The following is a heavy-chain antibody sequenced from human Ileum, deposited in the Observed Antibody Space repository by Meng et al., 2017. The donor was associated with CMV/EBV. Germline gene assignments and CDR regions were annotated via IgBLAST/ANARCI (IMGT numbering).Heavy chain of an antibody. V-gene: IGHV4-4*02. CDR1: GGSISRANW. J-gene: IGHJ4*02. Sequence: QLQLQESCPGLVKPSGTLSLTCAVSGGSISRANWWTWVRQTPGKGLEWIGEVYRGGNAMYNPSLQSRLTISVDDSTNQVSLRLRSVTAADTAMYYCTTGSAYSPPGQFHQWGQGTLVTVSS. CDR3: TTGSAYSPPGQFHQ. D-gene: IGHD3-22*01. CDR2: VYRGGNA.